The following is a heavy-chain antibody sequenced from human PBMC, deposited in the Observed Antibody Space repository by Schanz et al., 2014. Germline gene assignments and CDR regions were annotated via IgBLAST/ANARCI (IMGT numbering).Heavy chain of an antibody. CDR1: GFTFSGYG. D-gene: IGHD3-22*01. CDR3: AKSYDTSGYSGFDY. J-gene: IGHJ4*02. Sequence: QVQLVESGGGVVQPGRSLRLSCAASGFTFSGYGMHWVRQVPGKGLEWVAVVCYDGSKKYYADSVKGRFTISRDNSKNTLYLQMNSLRTEDTAVYFCAKSYDTSGYSGFDYWGQGTLVTVSS. V-gene: IGHV3-30*18. CDR2: VCYDGSKK.